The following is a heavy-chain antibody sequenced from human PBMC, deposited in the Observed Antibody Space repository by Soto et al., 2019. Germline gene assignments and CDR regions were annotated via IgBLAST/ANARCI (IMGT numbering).Heavy chain of an antibody. CDR3: VKEVEGFYY. V-gene: IGHV3-21*01. J-gene: IGHJ4*02. CDR1: GFTFSSHT. CDR2: ITSSSRDV. Sequence: PGGSLRLSCAASGFTFSSHTMNWVRQAPGKGLEWVSSITSSSRDVFYADSVKGRFTISRDNAKNSLYLQMNSLRAEDTAVYYCVKEVEGFYYWGQGTRVPVSS. D-gene: IGHD1-1*01.